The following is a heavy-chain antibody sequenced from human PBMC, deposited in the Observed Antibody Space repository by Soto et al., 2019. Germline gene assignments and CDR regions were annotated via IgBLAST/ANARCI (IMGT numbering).Heavy chain of an antibody. J-gene: IGHJ4*02. CDR2: ISYDGGHT. V-gene: IGHV3-30*18. Sequence: GGSLRLSCAASGITFSDYGMHWVRQAPGKGLEWVAVISYDGGHTYYTDSVKGRFSISRDNSKHTLYLQMSSLRADDTAIYYCAKERGFSSGPWPYPFDSWGQGALVTVSS. CDR1: GITFSDYG. D-gene: IGHD5-18*01. CDR3: AKERGFSSGPWPYPFDS.